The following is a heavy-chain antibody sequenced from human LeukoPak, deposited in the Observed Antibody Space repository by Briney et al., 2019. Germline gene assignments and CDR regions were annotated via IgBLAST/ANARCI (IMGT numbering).Heavy chain of an antibody. CDR2: IYYSGST. D-gene: IGHD4-23*01. Sequence: SETLSLTCTVSGGSISSYYWGWIRQPPGKGLEWIGYIYYSGSTNYNPSLKSRVTISVDTSKNQFSLKLSSVTAADTAVYYCARDSGNRMGGDAFDIWGQGTMVTVSS. V-gene: IGHV4-59*01. J-gene: IGHJ3*02. CDR3: ARDSGNRMGGDAFDI. CDR1: GGSISSYY.